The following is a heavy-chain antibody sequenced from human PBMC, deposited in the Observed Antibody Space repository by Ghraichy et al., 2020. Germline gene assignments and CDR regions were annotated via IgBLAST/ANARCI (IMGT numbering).Heavy chain of an antibody. CDR1: GFTFSSYG. J-gene: IGHJ6*02. Sequence: LSLTCAASGFTFSSYGMHWVRQAPGKGLEWVAVISYDGSNKYYADSVKGRFTISRDNSKNTLYLQMNSLRAEDTAVYYCAMRGGYHYDSSGYRYGMDVWGQGTTVTVSS. D-gene: IGHD3-22*01. CDR3: AMRGGYHYDSSGYRYGMDV. CDR2: ISYDGSNK. V-gene: IGHV3-30*03.